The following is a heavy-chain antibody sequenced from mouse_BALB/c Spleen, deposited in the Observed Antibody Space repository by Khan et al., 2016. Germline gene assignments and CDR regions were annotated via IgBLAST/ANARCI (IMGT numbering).Heavy chain of an antibody. CDR1: GYSFTSDYA. J-gene: IGHJ2*01. CDR3: ARSYSGSSYCGY. D-gene: IGHD1-1*01. V-gene: IGHV3-2*02. CDR2: KSYSGST. Sequence: EVKWEESGPGLVKPSQSLTLTCTVTGYSFTSDYAWKWIRQFPGNKLEWMGYKSYSGSTSYHPSFKSRFSFTRDTSTNQFFRQLNSVTTEDTATYYGARSYSGSSYCGYWGQGTTLTVAS.